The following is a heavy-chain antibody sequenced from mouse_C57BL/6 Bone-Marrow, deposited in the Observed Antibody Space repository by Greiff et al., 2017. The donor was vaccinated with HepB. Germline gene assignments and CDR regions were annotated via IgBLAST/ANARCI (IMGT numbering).Heavy chain of an antibody. J-gene: IGHJ1*03. CDR1: GYTFTSYW. CDR2: IDPSDSET. CDR3: ARSGYWYFDV. Sequence: VQLQQPGAELVRPGSSVKLSCKASGYTFTSYWMHWVKQRPIQGLEWIGNIDPSDSETHYNQKFKDKATLTVDKSSSTAFMQLSSLTSEDSAVYYCARSGYWYFDVWGTGTTVTVSS. V-gene: IGHV1-52*01. D-gene: IGHD3-1*01.